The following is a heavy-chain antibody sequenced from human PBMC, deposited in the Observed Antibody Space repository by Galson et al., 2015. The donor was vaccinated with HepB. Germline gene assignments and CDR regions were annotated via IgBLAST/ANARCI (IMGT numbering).Heavy chain of an antibody. CDR3: ARDESYYGSGSHNWFDP. CDR2: IWYDGSNK. Sequence: SLRLSCAASGFTFSSYGMHWVRQAPGKGLEWVAVIWYDGSNKYYADSVKGRFTISRDNSKNTLYLQMNSLRAEDTAVYYCARDESYYGSGSHNWFDPWGQGTLVTVSS. CDR1: GFTFSSYG. V-gene: IGHV3-33*08. J-gene: IGHJ5*02. D-gene: IGHD3-10*01.